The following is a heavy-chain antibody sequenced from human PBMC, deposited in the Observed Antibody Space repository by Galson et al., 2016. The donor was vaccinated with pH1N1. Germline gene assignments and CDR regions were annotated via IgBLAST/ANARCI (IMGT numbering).Heavy chain of an antibody. J-gene: IGHJ3*01. Sequence: SVKVSCKASGGTFSDYAITWVRQAPGQGLEWMGLILPNSGDTNFAKKFQGRVTMTRDTSISTAYMELTRLTSDDTAVYFCARELRGGSFDVWGQGTVVTVSS. CDR2: ILPNSGDT. D-gene: IGHD2-15*01. CDR3: ARELRGGSFDV. CDR1: GGTFSDYA. V-gene: IGHV1-2*02.